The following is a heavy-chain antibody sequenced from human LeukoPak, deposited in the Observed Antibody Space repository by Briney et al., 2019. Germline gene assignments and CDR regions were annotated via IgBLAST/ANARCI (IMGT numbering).Heavy chain of an antibody. Sequence: GGSLRLSCAASGFTFSNYAMSWVRHAPGKGLEWVSSISGSGEDMYYADSVKGRFSISRDNSKTTLYLQMNSLRAEDTAVYYCAKDQDWTVTVPDYWGQGTLVTVSS. CDR3: AKDQDWTVTVPDY. D-gene: IGHD4-17*01. CDR1: GFTFSNYA. CDR2: ISGSGEDM. J-gene: IGHJ4*02. V-gene: IGHV3-23*01.